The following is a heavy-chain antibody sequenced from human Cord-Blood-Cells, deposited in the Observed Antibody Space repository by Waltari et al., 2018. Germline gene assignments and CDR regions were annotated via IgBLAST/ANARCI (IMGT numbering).Heavy chain of an antibody. CDR2: INPNSGGT. CDR3: VRVVRGPYYYYGMDV. CDR1: GYTFTGYY. V-gene: IGHV1-2*02. D-gene: IGHD3-10*01. Sequence: QVQLVQSGAEVKKPGASVKVSCKASGYTFTGYYMHWVRQAPGQGLEWMGWINPNSGGTNYAQKFQGRVTMTRDTSISTAYMELSRLRSGDTAVYYCVRVVRGPYYYYGMDVWGQGTTVTVSS. J-gene: IGHJ6*02.